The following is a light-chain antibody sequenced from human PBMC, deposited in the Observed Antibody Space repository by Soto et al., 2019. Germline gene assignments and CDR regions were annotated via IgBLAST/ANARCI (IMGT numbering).Light chain of an antibody. CDR1: QSISRY. J-gene: IGKJ1*01. V-gene: IGKV1-5*03. CDR2: KEY. Sequence: DTKLIQSSFPLAESVGGTVTFTCRASQSISRYLNWYQKXXGXEXKLMIYKEYSLGSGVPSRFSGSGSGKECKRILRSLQTDDFENEYCKQYSSFGQGTKV. CDR3: KQYSS.